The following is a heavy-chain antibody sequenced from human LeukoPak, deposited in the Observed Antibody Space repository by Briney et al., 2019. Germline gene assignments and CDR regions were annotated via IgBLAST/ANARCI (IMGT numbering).Heavy chain of an antibody. CDR3: ARDKSSGYTLYYFDY. Sequence: ASVKVSFKASGYTFTSYGISWVRQAPGQGLEWMGWISAYNGNTNYAQKLQGRVTMTTDTSTSTAYMELRSLRSDDTAVYYCARDKSSGYTLYYFDYWGQGTLVTVSS. J-gene: IGHJ4*02. CDR1: GYTFTSYG. D-gene: IGHD5-12*01. CDR2: ISAYNGNT. V-gene: IGHV1-18*01.